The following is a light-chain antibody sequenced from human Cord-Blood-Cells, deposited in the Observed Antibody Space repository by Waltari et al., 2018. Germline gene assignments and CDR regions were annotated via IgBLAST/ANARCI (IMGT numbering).Light chain of an antibody. CDR1: SSDVGGYNY. Sequence: QSALTQPASVSGSPGQSITLSCTGTSSDVGGYNYVSWYQQHPGKAPKLMIYDVSNRPSGVSNRFSGSKSGNTASLTISGLQAEDEADYYCSPYTSSSTVFGGGTKLTVL. V-gene: IGLV2-14*01. J-gene: IGLJ3*02. CDR3: SPYTSSSTV. CDR2: DVS.